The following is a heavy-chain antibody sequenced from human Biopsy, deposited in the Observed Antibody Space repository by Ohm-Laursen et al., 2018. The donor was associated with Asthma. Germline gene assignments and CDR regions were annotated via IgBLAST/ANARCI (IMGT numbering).Heavy chain of an antibody. CDR1: PGSINDYY. V-gene: IGHV4-59*01. CDR2: VHSSGST. D-gene: IGHD6-13*01. CDR3: ARATSTWSQSGPHFFDH. Sequence: PSETLSLTCTVSPGSINDYYWNWIRQFPGKGLEWIGYVHSSGSTRFNPSLKSRVTVSVDTSVDQVSLKLSSVSAADMAIYYCARATSTWSQSGPHFFDHWGPGTLVTVSS. J-gene: IGHJ5*02.